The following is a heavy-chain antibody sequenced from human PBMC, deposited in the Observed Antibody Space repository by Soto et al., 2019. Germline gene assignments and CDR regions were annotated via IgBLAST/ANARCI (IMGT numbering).Heavy chain of an antibody. CDR2: IYYSGST. D-gene: IGHD5-18*01. J-gene: IGHJ6*02. Sequence: SETLSLTCTVSGGSISSYYWSWIRQPPGKGLEWIGYIYYSGSTNYNPSLKSRVTISVDTSKNQFSLKLSSVTAADTAVYYCARSGGAMVTGYYYYYYDMDVWGQGTTVTVSS. CDR1: GGSISSYY. V-gene: IGHV4-59*01. CDR3: ARSGGAMVTGYYYYYYDMDV.